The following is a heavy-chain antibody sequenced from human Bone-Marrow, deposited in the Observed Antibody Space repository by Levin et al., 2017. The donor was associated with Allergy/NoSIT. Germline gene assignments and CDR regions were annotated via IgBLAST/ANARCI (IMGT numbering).Heavy chain of an antibody. J-gene: IGHJ3*02. CDR2: IKQDGSEK. V-gene: IGHV3-7*01. CDR3: ARDPVLLWFRELSGAFDI. CDR1: GFTFSSYW. D-gene: IGHD3-10*01. Sequence: GESLKISCAASGFTFSSYWMSWVRQAPGKGLEWVANIKQDGSEKYYVDSVKGRFTISRDNAKNSLYLQMNSLRAEDTAVYYCARDPVLLWFRELSGAFDIWGQGTMVTVSS.